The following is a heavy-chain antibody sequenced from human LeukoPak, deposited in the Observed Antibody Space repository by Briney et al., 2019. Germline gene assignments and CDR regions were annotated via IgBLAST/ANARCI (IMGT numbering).Heavy chain of an antibody. V-gene: IGHV3-23*01. CDR2: ISGGGGST. Sequence: GGSLRLSCEASGFTLSSYVMGWVRQAPGKGLEWVSLISGGGGSTYYADSVKGRFTVSRDNSKNTLYMELNSLRVEDTAVYYCARVYCSSSSCSGFYGMDVWGQGTTVTVSS. D-gene: IGHD2-2*01. CDR3: ARVYCSSSSCSGFYGMDV. CDR1: GFTLSSYV. J-gene: IGHJ6*02.